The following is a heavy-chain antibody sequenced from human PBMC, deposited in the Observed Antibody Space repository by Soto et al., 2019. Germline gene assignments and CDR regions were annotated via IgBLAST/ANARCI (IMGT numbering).Heavy chain of an antibody. D-gene: IGHD5-18*01. CDR1: GYSFTSYG. Sequence: QVHLVQSGSDVEKPGASVKVSCKASGYSFTSYGIGRVRQVPGQGPEWMGWISPYNGRTNYAQSVKGRVVMTTDISTNTVYLELRSLRSDDSAIYYCGRCRTDSYAMDVWGQGTTVTVSS. V-gene: IGHV1-18*01. CDR3: GRCRTDSYAMDV. CDR2: ISPYNGRT. J-gene: IGHJ6*02.